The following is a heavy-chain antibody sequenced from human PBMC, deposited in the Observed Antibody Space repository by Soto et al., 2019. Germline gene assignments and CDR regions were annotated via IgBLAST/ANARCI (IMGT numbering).Heavy chain of an antibody. D-gene: IGHD4-4*01. V-gene: IGHV1-69*06. J-gene: IGHJ5*02. CDR1: GGTFSSYA. CDR2: IIPIFGTA. CDR3: ARDTVTTRWFDP. Sequence: SVKVSCKXSGGTFSSYAISWVRQAPGQGLEWMGGIIPIFGTANYAQKFQGRVTITADKSTSTAYMELSSLRSEDTAVYYCARDTVTTRWFDPWGQGTLVTVSS.